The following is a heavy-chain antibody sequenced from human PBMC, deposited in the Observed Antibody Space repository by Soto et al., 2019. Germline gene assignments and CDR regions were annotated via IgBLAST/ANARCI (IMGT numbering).Heavy chain of an antibody. CDR3: ARADCSGGSCYSIARWFDP. Sequence: QVQLQESGPGLVKPSQTLSLTCTVSGGSISSGGYYWSWIRQHPGKGLEWIGNIYYSGSTYYNPSLTSRVTISVDTSKNQFSLKLSSVTAADTAVYYCARADCSGGSCYSIARWFDPWGQGTLVTVSS. CDR1: GGSISSGGYY. CDR2: IYYSGST. V-gene: IGHV4-31*03. J-gene: IGHJ5*02. D-gene: IGHD2-15*01.